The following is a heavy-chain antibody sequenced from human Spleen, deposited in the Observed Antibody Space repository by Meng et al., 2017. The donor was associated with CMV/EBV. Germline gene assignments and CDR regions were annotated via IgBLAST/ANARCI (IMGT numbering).Heavy chain of an antibody. Sequence: GGSLRLSCAASGFTFSSYEMNWVRQAPGKGLEWVSYIDSSGRTIHYADSVKGRFTISRDNAENSMYLQMNSLRAEDTAVYYCARDQGSSTTIFYYYAMDVWGQGTTVTVSS. CDR2: IDSSGRTI. J-gene: IGHJ6*02. CDR3: ARDQGSSTTIFYYYAMDV. V-gene: IGHV3-48*03. CDR1: GFTFSSYE. D-gene: IGHD2-2*01.